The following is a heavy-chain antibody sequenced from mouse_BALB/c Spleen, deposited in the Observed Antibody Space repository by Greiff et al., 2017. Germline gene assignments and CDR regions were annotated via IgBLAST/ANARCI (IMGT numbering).Heavy chain of an antibody. V-gene: IGHV5-12-1*01. J-gene: IGHJ4*01. D-gene: IGHD2-1*01. CDR1: GFAFSSYD. CDR3: ARLYGNSYAMDY. Sequence: DVHLVESGGGLVKPGGSLKLSCAASGFAFSSYDMSWVRQTPEKRLEWVAYISSGGGSTYYPDTVKGRFTISRDNAKNTLYLQMSSLKSEDTAMYYCARLYGNSYAMDYWGQGTSVTVSS. CDR2: ISSGGGST.